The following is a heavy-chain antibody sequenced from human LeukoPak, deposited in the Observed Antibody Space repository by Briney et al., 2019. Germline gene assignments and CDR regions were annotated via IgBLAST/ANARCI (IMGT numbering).Heavy chain of an antibody. CDR3: AREPHIAVVTHFDY. Sequence: PGGSLRLSCAASGFTFSSYSMNWVRQAPGKGLEWVSSISSSSSYIYYADSVKGRFTISRDNAKNSLYLQMNSLRAEDTAVYYCAREPHIAVVTHFDYWGQGTLVTVSS. CDR2: ISSSSSYI. V-gene: IGHV3-21*01. J-gene: IGHJ4*02. CDR1: GFTFSSYS. D-gene: IGHD6-19*01.